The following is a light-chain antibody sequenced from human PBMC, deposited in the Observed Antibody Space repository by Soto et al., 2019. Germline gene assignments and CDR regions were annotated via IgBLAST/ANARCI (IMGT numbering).Light chain of an antibody. CDR1: QSVSTK. V-gene: IGKV3-15*01. CDR2: GVS. J-gene: IGKJ1*01. Sequence: MVMKQSPATLSASLGERATLSCSASQSVSTKLGWYQQKPGQAPRLHIHGVSTRATGIPARFSGSGSGTEFALAITSLQSEELTVYYCQQHAQGWTFGQGTKVDIK. CDR3: QQHAQGWT.